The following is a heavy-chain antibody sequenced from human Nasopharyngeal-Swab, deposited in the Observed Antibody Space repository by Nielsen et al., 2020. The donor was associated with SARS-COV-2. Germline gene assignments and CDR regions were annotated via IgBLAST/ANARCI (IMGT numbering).Heavy chain of an antibody. Sequence: GASLKISCAASGFTFSSYGMHWVRQAPGKGLEWVAVIWYDGSNKYYADSVKGRFTISRDNSKNTLYLQMNSLRAEDTAVYYCARGNRPGAFDIWGQGIMVTVSS. CDR3: ARGNRPGAFDI. CDR1: GFTFSSYG. CDR2: IWYDGSNK. V-gene: IGHV3-33*01. D-gene: IGHD2/OR15-2a*01. J-gene: IGHJ3*02.